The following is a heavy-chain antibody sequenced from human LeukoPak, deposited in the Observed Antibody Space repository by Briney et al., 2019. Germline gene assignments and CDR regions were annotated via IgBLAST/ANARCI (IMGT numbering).Heavy chain of an antibody. V-gene: IGHV3-48*03. D-gene: IGHD4-23*01. Sequence: PGGSLRLSCAASGFSFSNYEMNWVRQAPGKGLEWLSFISSSGSSMYYADSVKGRFTISRDSGKNSLFLQMDSLRAEDTAIYYCASLSTVVDYWGQGTLATVSS. CDR1: GFSFSNYE. CDR2: ISSSGSSM. CDR3: ASLSTVVDY. J-gene: IGHJ4*02.